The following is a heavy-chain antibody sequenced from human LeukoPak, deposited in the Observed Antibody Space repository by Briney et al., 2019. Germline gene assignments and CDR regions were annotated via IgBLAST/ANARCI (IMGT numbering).Heavy chain of an antibody. CDR1: GYSLTRYT. D-gene: IGHD3-22*01. CDR2: INTNTGNP. J-gene: IGHJ1*01. V-gene: IGHV7-4-1*02. Sequence: ASVKVSCKASGYSLTRYTMNWVRQAPGQGLEWMGWINTNTGNPAYAQGFTGRFVFSLDTSVSTAYLQISSLKAEDTAVYYCARDHDYYDSSGYEYFQHWGQGTLVTVSS. CDR3: ARDHDYYDSSGYEYFQH.